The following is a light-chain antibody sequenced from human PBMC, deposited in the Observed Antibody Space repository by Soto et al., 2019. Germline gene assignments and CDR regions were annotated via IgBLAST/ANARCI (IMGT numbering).Light chain of an antibody. V-gene: IGKV3-20*01. CDR1: QSVRNNY. Sequence: EIVLTQSPGTLPLSPGERATLSCRASQSVRNNYLAWYQQKPGQAPRLLIYGASKRATGIPDRFSGSGSGTDFTLTISRLEPEDFAVYFCQHRAGWPPALTFGGGTKVDIK. CDR3: QHRAGWPPALT. CDR2: GAS. J-gene: IGKJ4*01.